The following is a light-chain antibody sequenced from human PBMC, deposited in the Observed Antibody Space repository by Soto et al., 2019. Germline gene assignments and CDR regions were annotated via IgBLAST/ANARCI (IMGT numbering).Light chain of an antibody. J-gene: IGKJ1*01. CDR2: DAS. CDR3: QQYNSSPWT. V-gene: IGKV1-5*01. Sequence: DIQMTQSPSALSASVGDRVTITCRASQSVTEWLAWYQQKPGKAPKVLIYDASSLQSGVPSRFSGRGSGTEFTLTISSLQPDDFATYYCQQYNSSPWTFGQGTKVDIK. CDR1: QSVTEW.